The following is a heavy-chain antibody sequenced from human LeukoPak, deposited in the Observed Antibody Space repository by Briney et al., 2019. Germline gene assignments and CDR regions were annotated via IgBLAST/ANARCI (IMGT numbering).Heavy chain of an antibody. CDR1: GFTFRSYW. Sequence: PGGSLRLSCAASGFTFRSYWMHWVRQAPGKGLVWVSRINSDGSSTKYADSVKGRFTISRDNAKNTLYLQMNSLRAEDTALYYCARGQAGTTSGLYGMDVWGQGTTVTVSS. D-gene: IGHD1-1*01. J-gene: IGHJ6*02. V-gene: IGHV3-74*01. CDR2: INSDGSST. CDR3: ARGQAGTTSGLYGMDV.